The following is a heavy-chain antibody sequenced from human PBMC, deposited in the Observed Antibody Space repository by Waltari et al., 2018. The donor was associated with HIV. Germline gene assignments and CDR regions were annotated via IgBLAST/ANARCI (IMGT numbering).Heavy chain of an antibody. CDR1: GFTFSYSW. J-gene: IGHJ6*02. D-gene: IGHD3-16*01. V-gene: IGHV3-7*01. Sequence: ELHLVESGGNLVQPGGSLSLSCTASGFTFSYSWMSWVGQAPGKGLEGVATIRYERSTEVYVDSVKGRLTISRDNAKSSVYLQMNSLRVEDSAIYDCASSRSDYDTKYYGMGVWGQGTTVSVSS. CDR3: ASSRSDYDTKYYGMGV. CDR2: IRYERSTE.